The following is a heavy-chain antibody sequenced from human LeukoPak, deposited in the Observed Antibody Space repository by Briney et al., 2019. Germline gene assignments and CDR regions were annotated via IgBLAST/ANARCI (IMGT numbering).Heavy chain of an antibody. V-gene: IGHV4-39*01. Sequence: SETLSLTCTVSGGSISSSSYYWGWIRQPPGKGLEWIGSIYYSGSTYYNPPLKSRVTISVDTSKNQFSLKLSSVTAADTAVYYCARQEYSSSAYYFDYWGQGTLVTVSS. CDR2: IYYSGST. CDR3: ARQEYSSSAYYFDY. CDR1: GGSISSSSYY. J-gene: IGHJ4*02. D-gene: IGHD6-6*01.